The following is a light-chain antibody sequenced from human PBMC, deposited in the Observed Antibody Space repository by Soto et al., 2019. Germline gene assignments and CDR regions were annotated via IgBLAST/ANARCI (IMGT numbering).Light chain of an antibody. CDR3: CSYAGSYTLV. CDR1: RSNIGSNT. V-gene: IGLV1-44*01. CDR2: SNN. Sequence: QSVLTQPPSASGTPGQRVTISCSGSRSNIGSNTANWYQLLPGTAPKLLIYSNNQRPSGVPDRFSGSKSGTSASLAISGPQSEDEADYYCCSYAGSYTLVFGGGTKLTVL. J-gene: IGLJ2*01.